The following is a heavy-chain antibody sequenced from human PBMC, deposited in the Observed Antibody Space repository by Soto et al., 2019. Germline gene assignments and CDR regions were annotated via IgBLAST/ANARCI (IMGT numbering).Heavy chain of an antibody. Sequence: QVQLQESGPGLVKPSETLSLTCTVSGGSISGSDYYWGWIRQPPGKGLEWIGNIYYSGITYFYPSLKRRVTISIDTSKNQFFLKLGSVTASDTAVYYCVHMRGQWLPRDWGQGTLVTVSS. CDR1: GGSISGSDYY. CDR3: VHMRGQWLPRD. J-gene: IGHJ4*02. V-gene: IGHV4-39*01. CDR2: IYYSGIT. D-gene: IGHD6-19*01.